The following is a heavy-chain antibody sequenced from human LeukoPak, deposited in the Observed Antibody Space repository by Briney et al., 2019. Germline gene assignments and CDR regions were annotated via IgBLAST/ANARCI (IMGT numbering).Heavy chain of an antibody. CDR2: ISGSGGST. J-gene: IGHJ6*04. Sequence: RGGSLSLSCAVSGFTFSSYAMSWVRQAPGRGLEWVSAISGSGGSTFYADSVKGRLTLSRDNSTNPLYTQMTSLRGEDTAVYYCASGGPALLWFGQPGNYHGIGVWGKGATVTVSS. CDR1: GFTFSSYA. V-gene: IGHV3-23*01. CDR3: ASGGPALLWFGQPGNYHGIGV. D-gene: IGHD3-10*01.